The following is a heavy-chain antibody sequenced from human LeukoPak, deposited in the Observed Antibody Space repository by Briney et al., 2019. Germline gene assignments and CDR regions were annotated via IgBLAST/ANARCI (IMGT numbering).Heavy chain of an antibody. CDR3: ARLAAAGIVRGFDP. D-gene: IGHD6-13*01. CDR2: INPNSGGT. J-gene: IGHJ5*02. V-gene: IGHV1-2*02. Sequence: GASVKVSCKASGYTFTGYYMHWVRQAPGQGLEWMGWINPNSGGTNYAQKFQGRVTMTRDTSISTAYMELSRLRSDDTAVYYCARLAAAGIVRGFDPWGQGTLVTVSS. CDR1: GYTFTGYY.